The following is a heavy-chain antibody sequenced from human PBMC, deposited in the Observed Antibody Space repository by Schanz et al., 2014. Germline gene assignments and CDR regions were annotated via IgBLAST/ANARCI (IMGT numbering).Heavy chain of an antibody. J-gene: IGHJ4*02. CDR3: VKGGTNTLDS. CDR1: GFTVNTNY. Sequence: QLVESGGGLIQPGGSLRLSCAVSGFTVNTNYMSWVRQAPGKGLEWVSGINPSGDTTYCADSVKGRFTISRDNSKNTLYLQMNSLRGDDTAIYYCVKGGTNTLDSWGQGTLVTVSS. V-gene: IGHV3-66*03. CDR2: INPSGDTT.